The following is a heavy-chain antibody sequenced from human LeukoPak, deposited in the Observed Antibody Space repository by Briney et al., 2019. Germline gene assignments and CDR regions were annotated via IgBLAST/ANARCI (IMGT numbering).Heavy chain of an antibody. J-gene: IGHJ4*02. CDR2: IYSSGST. V-gene: IGHV4-4*07. CDR1: GGSINFYY. Sequence: KTSETLSLTCSVSGGSINFYYWNWIRQPAGKGLEWVGSIYSSGSTNYNPSLKGRVTMSVDTSKNQFSLNLSSVTAADTAVYYCTRGEHDCDCWGQGILVTVSS. CDR3: TRGEHDCDC.